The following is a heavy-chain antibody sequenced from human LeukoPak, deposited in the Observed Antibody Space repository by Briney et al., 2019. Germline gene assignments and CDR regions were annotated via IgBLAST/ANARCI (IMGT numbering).Heavy chain of an antibody. J-gene: IGHJ4*02. V-gene: IGHV1-2*06. D-gene: IGHD4-17*01. CDR2: INPNSGGT. CDR3: ASAAHMTTVTTSTDY. Sequence: ASVKVSCKASGCTFTGYYMHWVRQAPGQGLEWMGRINPNSGGTNYAQKFQGRVTMTRDTSISTAYMELSRLRSDDTAVYYCASAAHMTTVTTSTDYWGQGTLVTVSS. CDR1: GCTFTGYY.